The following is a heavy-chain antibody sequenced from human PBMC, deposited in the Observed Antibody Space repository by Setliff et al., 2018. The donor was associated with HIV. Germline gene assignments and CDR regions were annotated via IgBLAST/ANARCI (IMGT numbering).Heavy chain of an antibody. CDR2: IYYSGST. CDR1: GGSISSSSYY. Sequence: SETLSLTCTVSGGSISSSSYYWGWIRQPPGKGLEWIGSIYYSGSTYYNPSLKSRVTVSVDTSKNQFSLKLSSVTAADTAVYYCARAVQLGYFDYWGQGTLVTVSS. J-gene: IGHJ4*02. CDR3: ARAVQLGYFDY. D-gene: IGHD6-6*01. V-gene: IGHV4-39*07.